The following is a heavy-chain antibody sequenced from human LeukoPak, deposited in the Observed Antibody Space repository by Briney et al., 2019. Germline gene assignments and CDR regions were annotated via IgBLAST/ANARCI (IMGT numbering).Heavy chain of an antibody. D-gene: IGHD3-22*01. Sequence: PSQTLSLTCTVSGGSISSGSYYWSWVRQPAGKGLEWIGRIYTSGSTNYNSSLKSRVTISLDRSKNQVSLKLSSVTAADTAVYYCAREDDSGGYSLDYWGQGTLVTVSS. CDR2: IYTSGST. CDR1: GGSISSGSYY. V-gene: IGHV4-61*02. J-gene: IGHJ4*02. CDR3: AREDDSGGYSLDY.